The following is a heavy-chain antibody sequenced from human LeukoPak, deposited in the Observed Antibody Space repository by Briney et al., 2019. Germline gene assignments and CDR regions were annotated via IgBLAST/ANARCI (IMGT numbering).Heavy chain of an antibody. Sequence: SETLSLTCAVYGGSFSGYYWSWIRQPPGKGLEWIGEINHSGSTDYNPSLKSRVTISVDTSKNQFSLKLSSVTAADTAVYYCARRAPNYDILTGPDSNYYYYGMDVWGQGTTVTVSS. V-gene: IGHV4-34*01. CDR3: ARRAPNYDILTGPDSNYYYYGMDV. CDR2: INHSGST. J-gene: IGHJ6*02. CDR1: GGSFSGYY. D-gene: IGHD3-9*01.